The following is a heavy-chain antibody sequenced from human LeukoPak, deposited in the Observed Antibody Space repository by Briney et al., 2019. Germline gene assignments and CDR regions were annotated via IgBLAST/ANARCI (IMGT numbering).Heavy chain of an antibody. CDR3: ARSPSYYDFWSGYYGFDY. V-gene: IGHV1-2*02. J-gene: IGHJ4*02. CDR2: INPNSGGT. Sequence: ASVKVSCKASGYTFTGYYMHCVRQAPGQGLEWMRWINPNSGGTNYAQKFQGRVTMTRDTSISTAYMELSRLRSDDTAVYYCARSPSYYDFWSGYYGFDYWGQGNLVTVSS. CDR1: GYTFTGYY. D-gene: IGHD3-3*01.